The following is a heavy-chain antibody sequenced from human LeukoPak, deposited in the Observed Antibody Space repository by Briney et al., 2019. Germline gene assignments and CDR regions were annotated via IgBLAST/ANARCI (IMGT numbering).Heavy chain of an antibody. J-gene: IGHJ4*02. CDR2: IYHSGSA. CDR1: GYSISSGYY. V-gene: IGHV4-38-2*02. D-gene: IGHD1-1*01. CDR3: TRELAGTTVED. Sequence: SETLSLTCTVSGYSISSGYYWGWIRQPPGKGLEWIGSIYHSGSAYYNPSLKSRVTISVDTSKNQFSLKLSSVTAADTALYYCTRELAGTTVEDWGQGTLVTVSS.